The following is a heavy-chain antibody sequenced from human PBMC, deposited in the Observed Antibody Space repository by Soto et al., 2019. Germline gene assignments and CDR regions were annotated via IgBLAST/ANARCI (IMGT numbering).Heavy chain of an antibody. J-gene: IGHJ6*02. CDR3: ARGLKNYYGVDV. CDR2: IKGDGRSL. Sequence: GGSLRLSCAASGFTFTTYWMHWVRQVPGKGLVWVSRIKGDGRSLSYADSVKGRFTISRDNVENTFYLQIGSLRADDTAVYYCARGLKNYYGVDVWGQGTTVTVSS. CDR1: GFTFTTYW. V-gene: IGHV3-74*01.